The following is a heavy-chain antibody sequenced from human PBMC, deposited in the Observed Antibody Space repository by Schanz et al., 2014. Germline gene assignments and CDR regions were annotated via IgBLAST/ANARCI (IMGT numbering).Heavy chain of an antibody. CDR3: ATETYSSSWCFDY. J-gene: IGHJ4*02. V-gene: IGHV3-48*02. Sequence: EVQLVESGGGLVQPGGSLSLYCEASGFTFSNYNMNWVRQAPGKGLEWVSYISRSSSTIYYTDSVKGRFTISRDNAKNSVFLQMNGLRDDDTAVYYCATETYSSSWCFDYWGQGTLVTVSS. CDR2: ISRSSSTI. CDR1: GFTFSNYN. D-gene: IGHD6-13*01.